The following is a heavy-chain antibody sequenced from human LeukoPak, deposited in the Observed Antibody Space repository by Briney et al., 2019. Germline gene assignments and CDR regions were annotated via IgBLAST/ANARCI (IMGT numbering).Heavy chain of an antibody. CDR3: AREVSGGMDV. Sequence: PGGSLRLSCAGSGFSFSSYDMHWVRQGTGKGLEWVSGIGSGGNPYYPGSEKGRFTISRENVKNSLYLQINTLRAGDTAVYYCAREVSGGMDVWGQGTTVTVSS. CDR2: IGSGGNP. V-gene: IGHV3-13*05. D-gene: IGHD3-10*01. CDR1: GFSFSSYD. J-gene: IGHJ6*02.